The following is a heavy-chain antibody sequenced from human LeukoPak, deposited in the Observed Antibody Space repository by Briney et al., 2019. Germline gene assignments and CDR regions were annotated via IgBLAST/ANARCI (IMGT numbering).Heavy chain of an antibody. D-gene: IGHD6-19*01. V-gene: IGHV1-69*04. CDR1: GGTFSSYA. CDR2: IIPILGIA. Sequence: GASVKVSCKASGGTFSSYAISWVRQAPGQGLEWMGRIIPILGIANYAQKFQGRVAITADKSTSTAYMELSSLRSEDTAVYYCAREPGSGGWPDYWGQGTLVTVSS. CDR3: AREPGSGGWPDY. J-gene: IGHJ4*02.